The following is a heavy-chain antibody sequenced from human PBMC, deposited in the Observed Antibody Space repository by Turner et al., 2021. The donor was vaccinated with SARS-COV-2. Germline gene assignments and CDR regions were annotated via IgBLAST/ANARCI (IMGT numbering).Heavy chain of an antibody. J-gene: IGHJ4*02. Sequence: EVQLLDSGGGLVQPGGSLRLSCAASGFTFSSYAMSWVRQAPGKGLEWVSAISGSGGSTYYADSVKGRFTISRDNSKNTLYLQMNSLRAEDTAVYYCAKADRIMIVVVITLFDYWGQGTLVTVSS. V-gene: IGHV3-23*01. CDR1: GFTFSSYA. CDR3: AKADRIMIVVVITLFDY. D-gene: IGHD3-22*01. CDR2: ISGSGGST.